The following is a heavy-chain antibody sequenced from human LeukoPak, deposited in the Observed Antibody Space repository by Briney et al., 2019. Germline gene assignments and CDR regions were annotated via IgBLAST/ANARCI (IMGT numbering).Heavy chain of an antibody. J-gene: IGHJ4*02. CDR3: ARGALRYSDY. CDR1: GFTFSSYT. CDR2: ISGSSSAI. V-gene: IGHV3-48*02. Sequence: PGGSLRLSCAASGFTFSSYTMNWVRQAPGKGLEWVSSISGSSSAIYYAASVKGRFTISRDNAKNSLYLQMNSLRDEDTAVYYCARGALRYSDYWGQGTLVTVSS. D-gene: IGHD3-9*01.